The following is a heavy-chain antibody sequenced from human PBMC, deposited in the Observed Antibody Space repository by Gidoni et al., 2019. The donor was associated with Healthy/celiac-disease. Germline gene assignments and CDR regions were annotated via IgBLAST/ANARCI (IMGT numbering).Heavy chain of an antibody. J-gene: IGHJ5*02. V-gene: IGHV4-34*01. Sequence: QVPLQQWGAGLLMPSETLSLTCAVYGVSFSGYYWSWIRQPPGKGLEWIGEINHSGSTNYNPTHKSRITISVDTSKNQFYLKLSSVTAADTAVYYCARGLNHWGQGTLVTVSS. CDR3: ARGLNH. CDR2: INHSGST. CDR1: GVSFSGYY.